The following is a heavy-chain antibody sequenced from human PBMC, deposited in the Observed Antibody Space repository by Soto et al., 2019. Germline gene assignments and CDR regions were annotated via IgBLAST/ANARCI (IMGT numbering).Heavy chain of an antibody. Sequence: GGSLRLSCAASGFTFSSYGMHWVRQAPGKGLEWVAVIWYDGSNKYYADSVKGRFTISRDNSKNTLYLQMNSLRAEDTAVYYCARGSGLGCYYKVAYGMYVWGQGTTVTVSS. V-gene: IGHV3-33*01. CDR3: ARGSGLGCYYKVAYGMYV. D-gene: IGHD3-10*01. CDR2: IWYDGSNK. CDR1: GFTFSSYG. J-gene: IGHJ6*02.